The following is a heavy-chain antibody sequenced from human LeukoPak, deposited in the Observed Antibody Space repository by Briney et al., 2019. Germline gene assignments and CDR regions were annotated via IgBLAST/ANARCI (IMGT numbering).Heavy chain of an antibody. Sequence: SSETLSLSCTVSGYSISSNYYWAWCRQPPGKGLGGSRNLIHSGITAYTPSLKSRVTISKDTSKNTFSLQLRFVAAADTALYFCARVVGATQLAYWGQGILVTVPS. D-gene: IGHD1-26*01. CDR2: LIHSGIT. V-gene: IGHV4-38-2*02. CDR3: ARVVGATQLAY. CDR1: GYSISSNYY. J-gene: IGHJ4*02.